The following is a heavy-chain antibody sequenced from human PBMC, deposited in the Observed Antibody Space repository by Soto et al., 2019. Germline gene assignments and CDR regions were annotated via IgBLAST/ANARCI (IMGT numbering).Heavy chain of an antibody. D-gene: IGHD4-4*01. CDR1: GFTFSSYS. J-gene: IGHJ6*03. CDR2: ISSSSSTI. Sequence: AGGSLRLSCAASGFTFSSYSMNWVRQAPGKGLEWVSYISSSSSTIYYADSVKGRFTISRDNAKNSLYLQMNSLRAEDTAVYYCARGTVTTPDYYYYMDVWGKGTTVTVSS. CDR3: ARGTVTTPDYYYYMDV. V-gene: IGHV3-48*01.